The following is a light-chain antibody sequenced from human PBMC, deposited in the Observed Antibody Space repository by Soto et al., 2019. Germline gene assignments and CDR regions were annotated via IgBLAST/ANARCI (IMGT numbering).Light chain of an antibody. Sequence: QSALTQPASVSGSPGQSIIISCTGTSSDVGSYNYVSWYQHHPGKAPKFMIYDVSNRPSGVSNRFSVSKSGNTASLTISGLHAEDEADYYCSSYTTSGTLDFGPGTKVTLL. CDR3: SSYTTSGTLD. V-gene: IGLV2-14*03. CDR1: SSDVGSYNY. CDR2: DVS. J-gene: IGLJ1*01.